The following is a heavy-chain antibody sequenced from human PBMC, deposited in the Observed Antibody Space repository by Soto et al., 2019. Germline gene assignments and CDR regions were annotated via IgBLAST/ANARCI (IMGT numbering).Heavy chain of an antibody. V-gene: IGHV1-24*01. CDR2: FDPEDGET. D-gene: IGHD3-3*01. CDR3: ATDQGFSRKMYNWFDP. J-gene: IGHJ5*02. Sequence: GASVKVSCKVSGYTLTELSMHWVRQAPGKGLEWMGGFDPEDGETIYAQKFQGIVTMTEDTSTDTAYMELSSLRSEDTAVYYCATDQGFSRKMYNWFDPWGQGTLVTVSS. CDR1: GYTLTELS.